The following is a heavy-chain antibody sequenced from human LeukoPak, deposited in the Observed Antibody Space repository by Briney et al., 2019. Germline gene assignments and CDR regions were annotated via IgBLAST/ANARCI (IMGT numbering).Heavy chain of an antibody. J-gene: IGHJ6*02. V-gene: IGHV3-23*01. CDR1: GFTFSSYA. D-gene: IGHD3-10*01. CDR3: AKVGFPGFYYYYGMDV. Sequence: GGSLRLSCAASGFTFSSYAMSWVRQAPGKGLEWVSAISGSGGSTYYADSVKGRFTISRDTSKNTLYLQMNSLRAEDTAVYYCAKVGFPGFYYYYGMDVWGQGTTVTVSS. CDR2: ISGSGGST.